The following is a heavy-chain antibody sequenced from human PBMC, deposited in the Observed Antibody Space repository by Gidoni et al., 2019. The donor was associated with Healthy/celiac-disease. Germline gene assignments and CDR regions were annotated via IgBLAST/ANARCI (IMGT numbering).Heavy chain of an antibody. Sequence: EVQLVEPGGGLVKPGGSLRLSCAASVFTFSSYSMNWVRQAPGKGLDWVSSISSGSSYIYYADSVKGRFTISRDNAKNSLYLQMNSLRAEDTAVYYCASGGAKWYFDLWGRGTLVTVSS. CDR1: VFTFSSYS. V-gene: IGHV3-21*01. D-gene: IGHD6-25*01. CDR3: ASGGAKWYFDL. CDR2: ISSGSSYI. J-gene: IGHJ2*01.